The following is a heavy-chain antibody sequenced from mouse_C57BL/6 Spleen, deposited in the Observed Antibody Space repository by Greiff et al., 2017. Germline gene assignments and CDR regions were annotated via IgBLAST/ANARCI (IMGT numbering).Heavy chain of an antibody. Sequence: QVQLQQPGAELVMPGASVKLSCKASGYTFTSYWMHWVKQRPGQGLEWIGEIDPSDSYTNYNQKFKGKSTLTVDKSSSTAYMQLSSLTSEDSAVYYCTRCGEADYGAWFAYWGQGTLVTVSA. CDR2: IDPSDSYT. J-gene: IGHJ3*01. CDR1: GYTFTSYW. CDR3: TRCGEADYGAWFAY. V-gene: IGHV1-69*01. D-gene: IGHD2-4*01.